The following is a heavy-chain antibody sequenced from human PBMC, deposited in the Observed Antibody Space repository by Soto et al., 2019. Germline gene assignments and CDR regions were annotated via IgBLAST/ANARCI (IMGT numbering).Heavy chain of an antibody. J-gene: IGHJ4*02. D-gene: IGHD2-2*01. V-gene: IGHV3-48*01. CDR3: ARRRCSSTSCYFDY. Sequence: GGPLSLSCAASGFPFGSYSMNWVRQAPGKGLEWVSYISSSSSTIYYADSVKGRFTISRDNAKNSLYLQMNSLRAEDTAVYYCARRRCSSTSCYFDYWGQGTLVTVSS. CDR1: GFPFGSYS. CDR2: ISSSSSTI.